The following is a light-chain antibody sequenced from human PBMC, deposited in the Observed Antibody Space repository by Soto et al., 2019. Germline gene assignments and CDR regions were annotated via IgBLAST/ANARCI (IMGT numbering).Light chain of an antibody. V-gene: IGKV3-20*01. CDR3: QQYGSSGWT. Sequence: EIVLTQSPGTLSLSPGERATLSCRASQSVSSSYLAWYQQKPGQAPRLLIYGASSRATGIPDRFSGSGSGTDCTRTISRLEPEDFAVYYCQQYGSSGWTFGQGTKVEIK. CDR2: GAS. CDR1: QSVSSSY. J-gene: IGKJ1*01.